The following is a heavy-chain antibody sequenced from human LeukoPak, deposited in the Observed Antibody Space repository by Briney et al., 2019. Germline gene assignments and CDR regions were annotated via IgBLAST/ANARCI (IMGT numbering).Heavy chain of an antibody. CDR1: GGPFSGYY. CDR3: ASGYSSSYGY. J-gene: IGHJ4*02. CDR2: INHSGST. D-gene: IGHD6-13*01. Sequence: PSETLSLTCAVYGGPFSGYYWSWIRQPPGKGLEWIGEINHSGSTNYNPSLKSRVTISVDTSKNQFSLKLSSVTAADTAVYYCASGYSSSYGYWGQGTLVTASS. V-gene: IGHV4-34*01.